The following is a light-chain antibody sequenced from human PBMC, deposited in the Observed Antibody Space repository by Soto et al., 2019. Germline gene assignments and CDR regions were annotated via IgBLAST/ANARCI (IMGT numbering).Light chain of an antibody. Sequence: QSALTQPASVSGSTGQSITISCTGASSDVGYYNYVSWYQHHPGKVPKLMIYEVSNRPSGVSNRFSGSKSGNTASLTISGLQAEDEPDYYCSSYTTSSTQVFGGGTKLTV. CDR3: SSYTTSSTQV. J-gene: IGLJ3*02. V-gene: IGLV2-14*01. CDR1: SSDVGYYNY. CDR2: EVS.